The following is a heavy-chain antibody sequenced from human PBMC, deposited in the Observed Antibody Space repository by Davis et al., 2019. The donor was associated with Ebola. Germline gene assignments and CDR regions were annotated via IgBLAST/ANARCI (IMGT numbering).Heavy chain of an antibody. D-gene: IGHD3-10*01. V-gene: IGHV3-53*05. Sequence: GESLKISCAASGFTVSSNYMSWVRQAPGKGLEWVSVIYSGGSTYYADSVKGRFTISRDNSKNTLYLQMNSLRAEDTAVYYCAKDREVRGYYYYYGMDVWGQGTTVTVSS. CDR2: IYSGGST. CDR1: GFTVSSNY. CDR3: AKDREVRGYYYYYGMDV. J-gene: IGHJ6*02.